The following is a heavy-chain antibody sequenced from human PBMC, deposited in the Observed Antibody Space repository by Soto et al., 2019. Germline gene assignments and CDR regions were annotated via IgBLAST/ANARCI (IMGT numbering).Heavy chain of an antibody. D-gene: IGHD1-26*01. CDR3: AEEKVGTTGIDF. CDR1: GYTFTGYD. Sequence: QAQLVQSGAEVKKPGASVKVSCKASGYTFTGYDINWVRQATGQGLEWMGWMNPNSGNTGYAQNFQGRVTMTRDNAITPAYMELASLRDDDSAVYYCAEEKVGTTGIDFWGQGTLVTVSS. J-gene: IGHJ4*02. CDR2: MNPNSGNT. V-gene: IGHV1-8*01.